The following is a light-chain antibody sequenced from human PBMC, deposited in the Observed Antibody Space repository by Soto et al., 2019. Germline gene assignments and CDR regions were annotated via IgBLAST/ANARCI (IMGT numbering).Light chain of an antibody. Sequence: EIVMTQSPATLSVSLGERATLSCRASQSVSSNLAWYQQKPGQAPRLLIYAASTRPTGIPARFSGSGSGTEFTPTISSLQSEEFAVYYCQQYNNWPRGTFGQGTKVEIK. V-gene: IGKV3-15*01. CDR3: QQYNNWPRGT. J-gene: IGKJ1*01. CDR2: AAS. CDR1: QSVSSN.